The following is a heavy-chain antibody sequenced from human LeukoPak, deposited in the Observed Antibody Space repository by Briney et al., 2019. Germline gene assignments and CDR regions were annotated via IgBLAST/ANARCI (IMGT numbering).Heavy chain of an antibody. CDR1: GGSFSGYY. V-gene: IGHV4-34*01. D-gene: IGHD1-26*01. CDR2: INHSGST. J-gene: IGHJ4*02. Sequence: PSETLSLTCAVYGGSFSGYYWSWLRQPPGKGLEWIGEINHSGSTNYNPSLKSRVTISVDTSKNQFSLKLSSVTAADTAVYYCASDPTYRATDFDYWGQGTLVTVSS. CDR3: ASDPTYRATDFDY.